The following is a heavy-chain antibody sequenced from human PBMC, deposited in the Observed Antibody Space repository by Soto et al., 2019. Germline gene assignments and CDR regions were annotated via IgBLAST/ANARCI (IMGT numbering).Heavy chain of an antibody. CDR3: AKGGWYGEDY. CDR2: ISYDGSNK. V-gene: IGHV3-30*18. Sequence: GGSLRLSYAASGFTFSNYGMHWVRQAPGKGLEWVAVISYDGSNKYYADSVRGRFTISRDNSKNTLYLQMNSLRAEDTAVYYCAKGGWYGEDYWGQGTLVTVSS. D-gene: IGHD6-19*01. CDR1: GFTFSNYG. J-gene: IGHJ4*02.